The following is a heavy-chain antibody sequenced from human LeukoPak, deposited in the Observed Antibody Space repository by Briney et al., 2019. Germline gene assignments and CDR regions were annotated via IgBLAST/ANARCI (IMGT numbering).Heavy chain of an antibody. Sequence: PSETLSLTCTVSGDSVTSGGYYWNWIRQHPVKGLEWIGYIYYTGSTNYNPSLKSRINISADTSKNQFSLKLSSVTAADTAVYYCARFNCSSTSCYGDYYYYGMDVWGKGTTVTVSS. V-gene: IGHV4-31*03. D-gene: IGHD2-2*01. CDR3: ARFNCSSTSCYGDYYYYGMDV. CDR1: GDSVTSGGYY. CDR2: IYYTGST. J-gene: IGHJ6*04.